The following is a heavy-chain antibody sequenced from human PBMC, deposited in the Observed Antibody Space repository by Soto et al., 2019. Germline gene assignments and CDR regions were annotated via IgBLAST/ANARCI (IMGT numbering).Heavy chain of an antibody. V-gene: IGHV3-23*01. CDR1: GITFSSYA. Sequence: ESGGGLVQPGGSLRLSCAASGITFSSYAMSWVRQAPGKGLEWVSVISGSGGSTYYADSVKGRFTISRDNSKNTLFLQMNSLRAEDTAVYYCAKASGYSYGFPPDYWGQGTLVTVSS. CDR2: ISGSGGST. D-gene: IGHD5-18*01. CDR3: AKASGYSYGFPPDY. J-gene: IGHJ4*02.